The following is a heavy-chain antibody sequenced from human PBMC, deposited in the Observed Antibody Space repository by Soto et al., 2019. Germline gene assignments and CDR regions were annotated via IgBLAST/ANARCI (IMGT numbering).Heavy chain of an antibody. CDR2: ISYDGSNK. J-gene: IGHJ4*02. CDR3: VTGAVMVRGIIIVSPGY. D-gene: IGHD3-10*01. Sequence: GGSLRLSCAASGFTFSSYGMHWVLQAPGKGLEWVAVISYDGSNKYYGDSVKGRFTIARDNSKNTLYLQMNSLKTEDTAVYYCVTGAVMVRGIIIVSPGYWGQGTLVTVSS. V-gene: IGHV3-30*03. CDR1: GFTFSSYG.